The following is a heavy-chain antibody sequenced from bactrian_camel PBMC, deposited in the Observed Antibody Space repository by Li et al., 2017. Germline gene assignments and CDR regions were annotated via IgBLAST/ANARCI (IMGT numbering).Heavy chain of an antibody. D-gene: IGHD3*01. CDR3: AKDTGDYVGVTGHEYID. CDR2: IVSRDDLT. Sequence: QLVESGGGSEQAGGSLRLSCAVSGYSYSTECMGWFRQAPGKEREGVAVIVSRDDLTYYAPSVAGRFSISRDNAKNMMYLQLNSLKSDDTAMYYCAKDTGDYVGVTGHEYIDWGQGTQVTVS. CDR1: GYSYSTEC. V-gene: IGHV3S1*01. J-gene: IGHJ4*01.